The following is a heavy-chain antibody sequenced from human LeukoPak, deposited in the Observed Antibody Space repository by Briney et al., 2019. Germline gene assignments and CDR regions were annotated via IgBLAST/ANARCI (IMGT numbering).Heavy chain of an antibody. CDR2: IWYDGSNK. CDR3: AREAGSGSYYENWFDP. Sequence: GRSLRLSCAASGFTFGSYGMHWVRQAPGKGLEWVAVIWYDGSNKYYADSVKGRFTISRDNSKNTLYLQMNSLRAEDTAVYYCAREAGSGSYYENWFDPWGQGTLVTVSS. CDR1: GFTFGSYG. V-gene: IGHV3-33*01. J-gene: IGHJ5*02. D-gene: IGHD3-10*01.